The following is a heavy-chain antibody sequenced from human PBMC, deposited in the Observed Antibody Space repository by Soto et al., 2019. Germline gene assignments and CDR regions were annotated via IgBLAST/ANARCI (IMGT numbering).Heavy chain of an antibody. CDR3: AKDIGYCSGGSCYYFDY. D-gene: IGHD2-15*01. J-gene: IGHJ4*02. V-gene: IGHV3-23*01. Sequence: GGSLRLSCAASGFTLRNYGMNWVRQAPGKGLEWVSTISGSGGSTYYADSVKGRFTISRDNSKNMLYLQMNSLRAEDTAVYYCAKDIGYCSGGSCYYFDYWGQGTLVTVSS. CDR1: GFTLRNYG. CDR2: ISGSGGST.